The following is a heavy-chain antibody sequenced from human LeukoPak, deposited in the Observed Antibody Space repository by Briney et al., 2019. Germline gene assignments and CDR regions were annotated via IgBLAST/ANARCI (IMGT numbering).Heavy chain of an antibody. V-gene: IGHV1-18*01. CDR3: ARATRRLSQLVYYMDV. Sequence: GASVKVSCKASGYTFTNFGISWVRQAPGQGLEWMGWISTYNGNTNYAQKLQGRVTMSTDTSTSTAYMELSRLRSDDTAVYYCARATRRLSQLVYYMDVWGKGTTVTVSS. CDR1: GYTFTNFG. CDR2: ISTYNGNT. J-gene: IGHJ6*03. D-gene: IGHD6-6*01.